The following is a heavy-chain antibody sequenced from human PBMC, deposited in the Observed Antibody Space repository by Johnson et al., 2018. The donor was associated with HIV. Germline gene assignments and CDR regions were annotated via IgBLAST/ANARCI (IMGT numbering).Heavy chain of an antibody. V-gene: IGHV3-15*01. D-gene: IGHD3-3*01. Sequence: VQLVESGGGVVQPGGSLRLPCAASGFTFSNAWMTWVRQAPGKGLAWVGRIKSKSDGGTPDYAAPVRGRFSISRYDSETTVYRQMNSLKIEDTAVYYCTTNFWSGFYPDAFDIWGQGTMVTVSS. CDR3: TTNFWSGFYPDAFDI. CDR2: IKSKSDGGTP. J-gene: IGHJ3*02. CDR1: GFTFSNAW.